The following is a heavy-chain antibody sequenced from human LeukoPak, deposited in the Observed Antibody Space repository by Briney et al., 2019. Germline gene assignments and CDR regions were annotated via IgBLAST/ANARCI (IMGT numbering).Heavy chain of an antibody. Sequence: GESLKISCKGSGYSFTTYWIGWVRQMPGKGLEWMGIIYPGDSDTRYSPSFEGQVTIPADRSISTAYLQWNSLKASDTAMYYCARRLPNIIPDYAFDIWGQGTMVTVSS. CDR2: IYPGDSDT. CDR3: ARRLPNIIPDYAFDI. J-gene: IGHJ3*02. V-gene: IGHV5-51*01. D-gene: IGHD3-3*01. CDR1: GYSFTTYW.